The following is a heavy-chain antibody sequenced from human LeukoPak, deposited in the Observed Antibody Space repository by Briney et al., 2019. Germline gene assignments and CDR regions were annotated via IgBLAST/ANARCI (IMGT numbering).Heavy chain of an antibody. J-gene: IGHJ6*02. CDR2: ISWNSGSL. CDR3: AKDRTESGIVVVIGYGMDV. V-gene: IGHV3-9*01. CDR1: GFTFSSYS. Sequence: PGGSLRLSCAASGFTFSSYSMNWVRQAPGKGLEWVSGISWNSGSLGYADSVKGRFTISRDNAKNSLYLQMNSLRAEDTALYYCAKDRTESGIVVVIGYGMDVWGQGTTVTVSS. D-gene: IGHD3-22*01.